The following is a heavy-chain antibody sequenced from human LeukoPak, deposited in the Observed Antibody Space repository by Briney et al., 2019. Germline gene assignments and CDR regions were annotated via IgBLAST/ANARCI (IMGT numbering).Heavy chain of an antibody. Sequence: SEALSLTCTVSGYSISSGYYWGWIRQPPGKGLEWIGSIYHSGSTYYNPSLKSRVTISVDTSKNQFSLKLSSVTAADTAVYYCARQIVASWFDPWGQGTLVTVSS. J-gene: IGHJ5*02. D-gene: IGHD2-15*01. CDR2: IYHSGST. V-gene: IGHV4-38-2*02. CDR3: ARQIVASWFDP. CDR1: GYSISSGYY.